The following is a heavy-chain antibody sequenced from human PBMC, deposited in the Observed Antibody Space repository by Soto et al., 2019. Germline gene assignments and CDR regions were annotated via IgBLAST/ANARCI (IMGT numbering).Heavy chain of an antibody. Sequence: HPGGSLRLSCAASGFTFSSYGMHWVRQAPGKGLEWVAVISYDGSNKYYADSVKGRFTISRDNSKNTLYLQMNSLRAEDTAVYYCAKDWGEERWLQLLGYYYGMDVWGQGTTVTVSS. CDR3: AKDWGEERWLQLLGYYYGMDV. CDR1: GFTFSSYG. V-gene: IGHV3-30*18. J-gene: IGHJ6*02. CDR2: ISYDGSNK. D-gene: IGHD5-12*01.